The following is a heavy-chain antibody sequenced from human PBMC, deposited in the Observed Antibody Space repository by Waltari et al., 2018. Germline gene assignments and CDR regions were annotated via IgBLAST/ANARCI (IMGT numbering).Heavy chain of an antibody. CDR3: ARPSTDSSGAHTTSGLDY. V-gene: IGHV1-69*18. CDR2: VIPSFGTA. J-gene: IGHJ4*02. Sequence: QVQLVQSGAVVKKPGSSVKVSCKASGGSFSSYDISWVRQDPGEGLEWMGRVIPSFGTANYGQNFQGRVTITADESTSTAYMELSSLRSEDTAVDYCARPSTDSSGAHTTSGLDYWGQGTLVTVSS. D-gene: IGHD3-22*01. CDR1: GGSFSSYD.